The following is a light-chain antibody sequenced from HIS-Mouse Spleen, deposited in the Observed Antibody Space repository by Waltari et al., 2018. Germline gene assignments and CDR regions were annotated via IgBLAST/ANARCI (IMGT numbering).Light chain of an antibody. CDR3: YSTDSSGNHRV. Sequence: SYELTQPPSVSVSPGQTARITCVGDALPKKYAYWYPQKSGQAPVLVIYEDSKRPSGIPERFSGSSSGTMATLTISGAQVEDEADYYCYSTDSSGNHRVFGGGTKLTVL. CDR1: ALPKKY. J-gene: IGLJ2*01. V-gene: IGLV3-10*01. CDR2: EDS.